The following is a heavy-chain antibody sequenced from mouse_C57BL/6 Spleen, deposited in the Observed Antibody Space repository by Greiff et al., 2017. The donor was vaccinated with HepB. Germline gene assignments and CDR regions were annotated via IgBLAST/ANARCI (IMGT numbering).Heavy chain of an antibody. V-gene: IGHV1-15*01. CDR1: GYTFTDYE. J-gene: IGHJ4*01. CDR3: TRRELGKGFMDY. D-gene: IGHD4-1*01. Sequence: VQLQQSGAELVRPGASVTLSCKASGYTFTDYEMHWVKQTPVHGLEWIGAIDPETGGTAYNQKFKGKAILTADKSSSTAYMELRSLTSEDSAVYYCTRRELGKGFMDYWGQGTSVTVSS. CDR2: IDPETGGT.